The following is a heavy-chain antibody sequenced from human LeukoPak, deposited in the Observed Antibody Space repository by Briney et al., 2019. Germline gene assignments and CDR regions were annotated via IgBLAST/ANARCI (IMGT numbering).Heavy chain of an antibody. V-gene: IGHV1-2*02. J-gene: IGHJ4*02. CDR1: GYTFTGYY. CDR3: ASFLYDFWSGLGH. Sequence: ASVKVSCKASGYTFTGYYMHWVRQAPGQGLEWMGWINPNSGGTNYAQKFQGRVTMTRDTSISTAYMELSRLRSDDTAVYYCASFLYDFWSGLGHWGQGTLVTVSS. D-gene: IGHD3-3*01. CDR2: INPNSGGT.